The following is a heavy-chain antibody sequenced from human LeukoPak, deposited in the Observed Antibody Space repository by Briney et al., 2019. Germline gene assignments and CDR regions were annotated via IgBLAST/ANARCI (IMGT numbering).Heavy chain of an antibody. J-gene: IGHJ2*01. D-gene: IGHD6-19*01. CDR3: ARRGYSSGWEAEDWYFDL. CDR1: GFTFSSYD. CDR2: IVTAGDT. V-gene: IGHV3-13*01. Sequence: PGGSLRLSCAASGFTFSSYDMHWVRQATGKGLEWVSAIVTAGDTYYPGSVKGRFTISRENAKNSLYLQMNSLRAGDTAVYYCARRGYSSGWEAEDWYFDLWGRGTLVTVSS.